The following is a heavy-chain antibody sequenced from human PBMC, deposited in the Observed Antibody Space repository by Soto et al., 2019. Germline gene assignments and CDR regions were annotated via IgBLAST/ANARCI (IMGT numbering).Heavy chain of an antibody. CDR3: AGGGFDSGSDYYFDY. Sequence: SETLSLTCAVYGGSFSGYYWSWIRQPPGKGLEWIGEINHSGSTNYNPSLKSRVTISVDTSKNQFSLKLSSVTAADTAVYYCAGGGFDSGSDYYFDYWGQGTLVTV. D-gene: IGHD5-12*01. CDR2: INHSGST. J-gene: IGHJ4*02. V-gene: IGHV4-34*01. CDR1: GGSFSGYY.